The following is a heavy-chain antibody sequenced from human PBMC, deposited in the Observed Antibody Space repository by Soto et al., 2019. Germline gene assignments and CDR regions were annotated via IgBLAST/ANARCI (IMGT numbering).Heavy chain of an antibody. CDR2: IYYSGST. CDR1: GGSISSYY. V-gene: IGHV4-59*01. CDR3: ARDVSFSSSWQQESGPLNWFDP. D-gene: IGHD6-13*01. Sequence: SETLSLTCTVSGGSISSYYWSWIRQPPGKGLEWIGYIYYSGSTNYNPSLKSRVTISVDTSKNQFSLKLSSVTAADTAVYYCARDVSFSSSWQQESGPLNWFDPWGQGTLVTISS. J-gene: IGHJ5*02.